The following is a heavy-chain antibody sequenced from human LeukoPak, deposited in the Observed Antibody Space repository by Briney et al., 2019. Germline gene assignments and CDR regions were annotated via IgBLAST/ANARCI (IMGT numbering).Heavy chain of an antibody. CDR1: GFTFRSYG. CDR3: AKDSYYYYIDV. V-gene: IGHV3-30*02. CDR2: IGYDGSNK. Sequence: GGSLRLSCAASGFTFRSYGMHWVRQAPGKALEWVTFIGYDGSNKYYTDSVKGRFTISRDNSKNTLYLQMNSLRTEDTAVYYCAKDSYYYYIDVWGKGTTVTVSS. J-gene: IGHJ6*03.